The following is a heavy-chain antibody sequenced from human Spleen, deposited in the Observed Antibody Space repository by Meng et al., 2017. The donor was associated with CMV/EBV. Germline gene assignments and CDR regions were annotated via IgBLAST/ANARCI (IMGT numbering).Heavy chain of an antibody. V-gene: IGHV3-48*04. CDR1: GFTFSSYS. CDR2: ISSSSSTI. Sequence: GESLKISCAASGFTFSSYSMNWVRQAPGKGLEWVSYISSSSSTIYYADSVKGRFTISRDNAKNSLYLQMNSLRAEDTALYYCAKDIGCSSTSCYPDYWGQGTLVTVSS. CDR3: AKDIGCSSTSCYPDY. D-gene: IGHD2-2*01. J-gene: IGHJ4*02.